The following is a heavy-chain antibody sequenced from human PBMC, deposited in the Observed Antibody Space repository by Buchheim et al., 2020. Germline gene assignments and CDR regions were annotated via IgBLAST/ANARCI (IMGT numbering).Heavy chain of an antibody. CDR3: ARDQGDSYYYYYYGMDV. CDR2: ISSDGSNK. Sequence: QVQLVESGGGVVQPGRSLRLSCAASGFTFSSYAMHWVRQAPGKGLEWVAVISSDGSNKYYADSVKGRFTISRDNSKNTLYLQMNSLRGEDTAVYYCARDQGDSYYYYYYGMDVWGQGTT. D-gene: IGHD2-21*02. CDR1: GFTFSSYA. V-gene: IGHV3-30*04. J-gene: IGHJ6*02.